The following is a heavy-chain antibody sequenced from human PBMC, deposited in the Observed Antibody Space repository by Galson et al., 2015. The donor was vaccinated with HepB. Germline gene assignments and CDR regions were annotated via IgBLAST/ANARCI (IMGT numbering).Heavy chain of an antibody. Sequence: SLRLSCAASGFTFSSYWMHWVRQAPGKGLVWVSRINSDGSSTSYADSVKGRFTISRDNGKNTLYLQMNSLRAEDTAVYYCARGKFTMVRGVGSYGMDIWGQGSTVTVSS. CDR2: INSDGSST. D-gene: IGHD3-10*01. CDR1: GFTFSSYW. V-gene: IGHV3-74*01. J-gene: IGHJ6*02. CDR3: ARGKFTMVRGVGSYGMDI.